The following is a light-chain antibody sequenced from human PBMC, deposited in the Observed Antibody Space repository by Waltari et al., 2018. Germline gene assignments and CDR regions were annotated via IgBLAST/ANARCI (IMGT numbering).Light chain of an antibody. CDR2: RGS. J-gene: IGKJ1*01. CDR1: QGIVYSDGDTY. V-gene: IGKV2-30*01. CDR3: MQGTHWPWT. Sequence: DVVMTQSPLSLPVTLGQPASISGRSSQGIVYSDGDTYLGWFQQRPGQSPRRLIYRGSKRDSGVPDRFSGSGSGTDFTLKISRVEAEDVGVYYCMQGTHWPWTFGQGTKVEIK.